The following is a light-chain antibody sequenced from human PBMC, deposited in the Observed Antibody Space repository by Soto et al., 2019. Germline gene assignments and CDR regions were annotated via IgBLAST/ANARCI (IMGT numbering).Light chain of an antibody. Sequence: QTVVTQEPSFSVSLGGTVTLTLGLSSGSVSSSYHPSWYQQTPGQAPRTLLYRTNTRSSGVPDRFSGSILVTKAALTITGAQADDESDYYCVLYMGSGPYWVFGGGTKLTVL. CDR1: SGSVSSSYH. J-gene: IGLJ3*02. V-gene: IGLV8-61*01. CDR2: RTN. CDR3: VLYMGSGPYWV.